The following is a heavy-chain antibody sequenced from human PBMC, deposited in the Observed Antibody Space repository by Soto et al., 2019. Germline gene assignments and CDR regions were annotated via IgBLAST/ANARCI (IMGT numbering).Heavy chain of an antibody. CDR2: INPNSGGT. CDR1: GYTFTGYY. J-gene: IGHJ6*02. V-gene: IGHV1-2*04. Sequence: GASVKVSCKASGYTFTGYYMHWVRQAPGQGLEWMGWINPNSGGTNYAQKFQGWVTMTRDTSISTAYMELSRLRSDDTAVYYCARDRKLRLRFLEWSAQYYYGMDVWGQGTTVTVSS. D-gene: IGHD3-3*01. CDR3: ARDRKLRLRFLEWSAQYYYGMDV.